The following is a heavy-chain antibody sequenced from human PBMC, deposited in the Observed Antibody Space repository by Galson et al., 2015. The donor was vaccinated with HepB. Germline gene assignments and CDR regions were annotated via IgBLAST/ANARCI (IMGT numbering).Heavy chain of an antibody. D-gene: IGHD6-13*01. CDR1: GGTFSSYA. J-gene: IGHJ5*02. V-gene: IGHV1-69*13. CDR2: IIPIFGTA. CDR3: ARDRIDSSTHHWFDP. Sequence: SVKVSCKASGGTFSSYAISWARQAPGQGLEWMGGIIPIFGTANYAQKFQGRVTITADESTSTAYMELSSLRSEDTDVYYCARDRIDSSTHHWFDPWGQGTLVTVSS.